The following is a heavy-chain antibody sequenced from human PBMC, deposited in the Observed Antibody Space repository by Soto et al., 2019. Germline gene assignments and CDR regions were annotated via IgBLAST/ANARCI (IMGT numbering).Heavy chain of an antibody. CDR3: ARYDYNGYYFDY. CDR2: INAGNGNT. D-gene: IGHD4-4*01. J-gene: IGHJ4*02. Sequence: ASVKVSCKASGYTFTSYAMHWVRQAPGQRLEWMGWINAGNGNTKYSQKFQGRVTITRDTSASTAYMELSSLKSEDTAVYYCARYDYNGYYFDYWGQGTLVTVSS. V-gene: IGHV1-3*01. CDR1: GYTFTSYA.